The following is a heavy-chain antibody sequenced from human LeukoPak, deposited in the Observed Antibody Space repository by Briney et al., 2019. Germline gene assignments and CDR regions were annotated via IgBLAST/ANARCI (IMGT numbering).Heavy chain of an antibody. CDR3: ARALRYCGGDCYSDY. J-gene: IGHJ4*02. Sequence: ASVKVSCRASGYTFTGYGISWVRQAPGQGLEWMGWISAYNGNTNYAQKLQGRVTMTTDTSTSTAYMELRSLRSDDTAVYYCARALRYCGGDCYSDYWGQGTLVTVSS. CDR1: GYTFTGYG. V-gene: IGHV1-18*01. D-gene: IGHD2-21*02. CDR2: ISAYNGNT.